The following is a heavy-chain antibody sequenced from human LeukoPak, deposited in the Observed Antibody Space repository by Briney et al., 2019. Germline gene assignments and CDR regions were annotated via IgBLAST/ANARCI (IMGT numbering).Heavy chain of an antibody. V-gene: IGHV3-23*01. Sequence: GGSLRLSCAASGFTFSSYAMSWVRQAPGKGLEWVSAISGSGGSTYYADSVKGRFTISRDNSKNTLYLQMNSLRAEDTAVYYCAKERGSGSYYYYYYGMDVWGKGTTFTVSS. CDR2: ISGSGGST. J-gene: IGHJ6*04. CDR1: GFTFSSYA. D-gene: IGHD3-10*01. CDR3: AKERGSGSYYYYYYGMDV.